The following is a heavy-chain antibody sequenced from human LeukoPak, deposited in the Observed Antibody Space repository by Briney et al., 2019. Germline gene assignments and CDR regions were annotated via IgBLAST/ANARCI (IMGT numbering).Heavy chain of an antibody. D-gene: IGHD3-22*01. Sequence: ASVKVSCKASGYTFTSYAMHWVRQAPGQRLEWMGGIIPIFGTANYAQKFQGRVTITADESTSTAYMELSSLRSEDTAVYYCARGKNYYDSSGYPIWAFDIWGQGTMVTVSS. CDR1: GYTFTSYA. CDR2: IIPIFGTA. J-gene: IGHJ3*02. V-gene: IGHV1-69*13. CDR3: ARGKNYYDSSGYPIWAFDI.